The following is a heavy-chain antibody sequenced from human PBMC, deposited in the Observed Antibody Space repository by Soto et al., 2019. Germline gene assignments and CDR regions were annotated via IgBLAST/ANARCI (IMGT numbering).Heavy chain of an antibody. V-gene: IGHV4-4*07. CDR1: GGSISSYY. CDR2: INTSGST. J-gene: IGHJ6*02. D-gene: IGHD3-3*01. CDR3: ARSSPTRIFGVVIPAYYYYGMDV. Sequence: TPETLSLTCTVYGGSISSYYWSWIRQPAGKGLEWIGRINTSGSTNYNPSLKSRVTMSVDTSKNQFSLKLSSVTAADTAVYYWARSSPTRIFGVVIPAYYYYGMDVWGQGTTVTVSS.